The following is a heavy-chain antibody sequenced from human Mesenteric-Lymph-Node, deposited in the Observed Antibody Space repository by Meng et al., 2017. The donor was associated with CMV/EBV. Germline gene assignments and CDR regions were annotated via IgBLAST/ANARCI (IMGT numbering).Heavy chain of an antibody. CDR2: INHSGST. J-gene: IGHJ4*02. Sequence: VLHQQWVAGLLKPAKTRCPPSASYGGSFSGYCWSWIRQPPGKGLEWIGEINHSGSTNYNPSLKSRVTISVDTSKNQFSLKLSSVTAADTAVYYCARHQRWLKSEGGFNYWGQGTLVTVSS. CDR1: GGSFSGYC. CDR3: ARHQRWLKSEGGFNY. V-gene: IGHV4-34*01. D-gene: IGHD4-23*01.